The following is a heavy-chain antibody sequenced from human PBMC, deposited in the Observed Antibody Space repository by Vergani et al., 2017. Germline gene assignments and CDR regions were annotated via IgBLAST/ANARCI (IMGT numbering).Heavy chain of an antibody. CDR1: GYTFTSYA. CDR2: INAGNGNT. CDR3: ARTMYDFWSGSHFDY. Sequence: QVQLVQSGAEVKKPGASVKVSCKASGYTFTSYAMHWVRQAPGQRLEWMGWINAGNGNTKYSQKFQGRVTITRDTSASTAYMELSSLRSDDTAVYYCARTMYDFWSGSHFDYWGQGTLVTVSS. V-gene: IGHV1-3*01. D-gene: IGHD3-3*01. J-gene: IGHJ4*02.